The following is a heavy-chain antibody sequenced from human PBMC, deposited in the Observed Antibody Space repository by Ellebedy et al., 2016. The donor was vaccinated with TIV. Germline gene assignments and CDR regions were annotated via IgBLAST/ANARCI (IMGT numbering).Heavy chain of an antibody. Sequence: GGSLRLSCAASRFTFSDFYMDWVRQAPGKGLEWVGRIRNRANSYTTDYAASVKGRFTVSRDDSKNSLYLQMNSLKTEDTAMYYCARTNYYGLDYWGQGILVTVSS. CDR3: ARTNYYGLDY. J-gene: IGHJ4*02. CDR2: IRNRANSYTT. D-gene: IGHD4-17*01. CDR1: RFTFSDFY. V-gene: IGHV3-72*01.